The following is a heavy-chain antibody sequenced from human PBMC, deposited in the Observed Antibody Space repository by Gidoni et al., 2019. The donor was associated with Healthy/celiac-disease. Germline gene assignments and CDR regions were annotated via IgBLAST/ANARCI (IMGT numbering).Heavy chain of an antibody. J-gene: IGHJ6*02. CDR2: IYTSGST. V-gene: IGHV4-61*02. D-gene: IGHD3-10*01. Sequence: QVQLQESGPGLVKPSQTLSLTCTVSGGSISSGSYYWSWIRQPAGKGLEWIGRIYTSGSTNYNPSLKSRVTISVDTSKNQFSLKLSSVTAADTAVYYCARDRVDYYYYYGMDVWGQGTTVTVSS. CDR3: ARDRVDYYYYYGMDV. CDR1: GGSISSGSYY.